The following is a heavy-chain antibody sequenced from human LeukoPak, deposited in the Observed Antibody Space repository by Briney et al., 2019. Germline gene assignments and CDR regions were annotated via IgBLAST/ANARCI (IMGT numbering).Heavy chain of an antibody. CDR2: IYHSGST. CDR1: GYSISSGYY. D-gene: IGHD3-3*01. CDR3: ARPLGVVINYSPSVPGRFHP. V-gene: IGHV4-38-2*01. Sequence: KPSETLSLTCAVSGYSISSGYYWGWIRQPPGKGLDWIGSIYHSGSTYYNPYLKSRVTISVDTAKNQFSLKLRSVTAADTGVYYCARPLGVVINYSPSVPGRFHPWGQGTLVTVSS. J-gene: IGHJ5*02.